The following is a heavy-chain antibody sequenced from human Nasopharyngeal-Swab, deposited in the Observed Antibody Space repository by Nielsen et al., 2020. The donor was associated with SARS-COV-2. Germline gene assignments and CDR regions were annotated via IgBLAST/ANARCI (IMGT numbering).Heavy chain of an antibody. CDR1: GFTFSTYA. Sequence: GGSLRLSCAGSGFTFSTYAMHWVRQVPGKGLEWVSSISGSGNSKYYAKSVRGRFTIARDNPKNTLFLQMDSLGAEDTAVYYCAKDLDCSGGSCYYYGMDVWGQGTTVTVSS. D-gene: IGHD2-15*01. CDR3: AKDLDCSGGSCYYYGMDV. CDR2: ISGSGNSK. J-gene: IGHJ6*02. V-gene: IGHV3-23*01.